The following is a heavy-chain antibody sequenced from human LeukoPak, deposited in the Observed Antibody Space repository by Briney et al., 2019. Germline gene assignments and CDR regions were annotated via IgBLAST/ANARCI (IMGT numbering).Heavy chain of an antibody. CDR2: INEDGSEE. V-gene: IGHV3-7*03. CDR1: GFTFRRYW. Sequence: GGSLRLSCAGSGFTFRRYWMTWVRQAPGKGLEWVANINEDGSEEYYVDSTKGRFTISRDNSKNTLYLQMNSLRAEDTAVYHCARDDCSGGTCSSFDYWGQGTLVTVSS. J-gene: IGHJ4*02. CDR3: ARDDCSGGTCSSFDY. D-gene: IGHD2-15*01.